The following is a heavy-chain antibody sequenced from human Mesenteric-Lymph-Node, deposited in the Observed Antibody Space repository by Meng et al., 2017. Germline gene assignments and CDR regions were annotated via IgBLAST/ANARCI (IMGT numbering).Heavy chain of an antibody. CDR1: GFTFSSYA. J-gene: IGHJ6*02. Sequence: GGSLRLSCAASGFTFSSYAMHWVRQAPGKGLEWVAVISYDGSNKYYADSVKGRFTISRDNSKNTLYLQMNSLRAEDTAVYYCAREKGKYCGGDCYYYYGMDVWGQGTTVTVSS. V-gene: IGHV3-30*04. CDR3: AREKGKYCGGDCYYYYGMDV. CDR2: ISYDGSNK. D-gene: IGHD2-21*02.